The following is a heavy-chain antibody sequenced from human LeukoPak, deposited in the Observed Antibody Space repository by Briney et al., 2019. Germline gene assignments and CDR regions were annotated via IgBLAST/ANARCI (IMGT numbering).Heavy chain of an antibody. V-gene: IGHV3-30*18. CDR2: ISYDGSNK. CDR1: GFTFSSYG. Sequence: PGGSLRLSCAASGFTFSSYGMHWVRQAPGKGLEWVAVISYDGSNKYYADSVKGRFTISRDNSKNTLYLQMNSLRAEDTAVYYCAKDRARITMVRRKGAYYGMDVWGQGTTVTVSS. D-gene: IGHD3-10*01. J-gene: IGHJ6*02. CDR3: AKDRARITMVRRKGAYYGMDV.